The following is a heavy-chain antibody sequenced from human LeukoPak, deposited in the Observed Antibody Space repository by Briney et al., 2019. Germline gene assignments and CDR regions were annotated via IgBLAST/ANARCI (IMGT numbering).Heavy chain of an antibody. Sequence: SETLSFTCTVSGGSISSIAYYWAWIRQPPGKRLERIGSIYSSVSTYYNPSLTSRVTISVDTSKNQFSLRLSSVTAADTALYYCAYSGSYGHLGYWGQGIPVTVSS. V-gene: IGHV4-39*01. CDR1: GGSISSIAYY. D-gene: IGHD1-26*01. CDR3: AYSGSYGHLGY. CDR2: IYSSVST. J-gene: IGHJ4*02.